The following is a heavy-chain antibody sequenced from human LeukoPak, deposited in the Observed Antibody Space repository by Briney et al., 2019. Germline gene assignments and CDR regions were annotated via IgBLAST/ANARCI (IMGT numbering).Heavy chain of an antibody. V-gene: IGHV3-7*01. CDR1: GFPFSSYW. J-gene: IGHJ4*02. CDR3: ARDLVNRGSGSYFDY. CDR2: IKQDGSEK. Sequence: PGGSLRLSCAASGFPFSSYWMNWVRQAPGKGLEWVANIKQDGSEKYYVDSVKGRFTISRDNAKNSLYLQMNSLRAEDTAVYYCARDLVNRGSGSYFDYWGQGALATVSS. D-gene: IGHD3-10*01.